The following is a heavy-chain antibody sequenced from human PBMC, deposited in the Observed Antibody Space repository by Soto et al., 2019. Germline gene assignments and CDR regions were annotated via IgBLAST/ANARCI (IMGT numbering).Heavy chain of an antibody. D-gene: IGHD6-19*01. CDR1: GGSISSYY. CDR2: IYYSGST. Sequence: PSETLSLTCTVSGGSISSYYWSWIRQPPGKGLEWIGYIYYSGSTNYNPSLKSRVTISVDTSKNQFSLKLSSVTAADTAVYYCARGRCIAVAGLYGMDVWGQGTTVTLSS. V-gene: IGHV4-59*08. J-gene: IGHJ6*02. CDR3: ARGRCIAVAGLYGMDV.